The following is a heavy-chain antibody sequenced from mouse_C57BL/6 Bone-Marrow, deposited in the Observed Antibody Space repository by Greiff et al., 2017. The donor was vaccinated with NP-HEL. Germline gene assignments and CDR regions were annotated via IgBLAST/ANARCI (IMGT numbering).Heavy chain of an antibody. Sequence: VQVVESGAELVKPGASVKMSCKASGYTFTTYPIEWVKQNHGKSLEWIGNFHPYNDDTEYNEKFKNKATLTVEKSSSTVYLELIRLTSDDSAVVEGARVVNDWYYFDYWGQDKTLAVSS. V-gene: IGHV1-47*01. D-gene: IGHD1-1*02. CDR3: ARVVNDWYYFDY. CDR2: FHPYNDDT. J-gene: IGHJ2*01. CDR1: GYTFTTYP.